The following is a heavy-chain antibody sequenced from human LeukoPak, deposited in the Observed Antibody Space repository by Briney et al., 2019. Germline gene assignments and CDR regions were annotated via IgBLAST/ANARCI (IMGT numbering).Heavy chain of an antibody. CDR2: ISWNSGSI. D-gene: IGHD3-10*01. CDR3: AKGGSGSYNFDY. Sequence: GGSLRLSCAASGFTFDDYAMHWVRQAPGKGLEWVSGISWNSGSIGYADSVKGRITISRDNAKNSLYLQMNSLRAEDTALYYCAKGGSGSYNFDYWGQGTLVTVSS. CDR1: GFTFDDYA. J-gene: IGHJ4*02. V-gene: IGHV3-9*01.